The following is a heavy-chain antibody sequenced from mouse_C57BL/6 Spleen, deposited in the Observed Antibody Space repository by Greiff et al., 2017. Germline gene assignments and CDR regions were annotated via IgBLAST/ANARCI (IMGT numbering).Heavy chain of an antibody. CDR1: GFTFSSYA. J-gene: IGHJ4*01. CDR3: ARDLNYGSSYEAMDY. Sequence: EVQVVESGGGLVKPGGSLKLSCAASGFTFSSYAMSWVRQTPEKRLEWVATISDGGSYTYYPDNVKGRFTISRDNAKNNLYLQMSHLKSEDTAMYYCARDLNYGSSYEAMDYWGQGTSVTVSS. CDR2: ISDGGSYT. D-gene: IGHD1-1*01. V-gene: IGHV5-4*01.